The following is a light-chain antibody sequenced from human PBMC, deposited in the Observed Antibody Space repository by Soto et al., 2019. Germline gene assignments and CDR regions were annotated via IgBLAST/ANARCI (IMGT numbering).Light chain of an antibody. CDR1: SFNIGAGYD. CDR3: QSYDSSLSGVV. CDR2: ANS. V-gene: IGLV1-40*01. J-gene: IGLJ2*01. Sequence: QLVLTQPPSVSGAPGQRVTISCTGSSFNIGAGYDVHWYQQLPGTAPKFLIYANSNRPSGVPDRFSGSKSATSAALAITGLQAEDEADYYCQSYDSSLSGVVFGGVTKLTVL.